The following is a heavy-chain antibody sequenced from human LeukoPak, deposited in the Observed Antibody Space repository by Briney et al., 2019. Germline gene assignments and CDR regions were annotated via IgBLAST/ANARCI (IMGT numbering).Heavy chain of an antibody. CDR3: ARAEGSGSGAYTLDY. V-gene: IGHV4-4*07. J-gene: IGHJ4*02. CDR1: GGSTINYF. CDR2: IYSSGTT. D-gene: IGHD3-10*01. Sequence: SETLSLTCTVSGGSTINYFRSWIRQPAGKGLEWIGHIYSSGTTHYNPSLNNRVTISLDASKSQFSLHLNSVTAADTAVYFCARAEGSGSGAYTLDYWGQGILVAVSS.